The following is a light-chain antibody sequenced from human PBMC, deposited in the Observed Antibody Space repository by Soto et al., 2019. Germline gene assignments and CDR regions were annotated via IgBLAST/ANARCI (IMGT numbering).Light chain of an antibody. CDR3: QQYNDWPVT. J-gene: IGKJ1*01. CDR2: GAS. V-gene: IGKV3-15*01. Sequence: EIVMTQSPATLSVSPGERATLSCRASQSISSNLAWYQQKPGQAPRLLIYGASTRATGIPARFSGSESGTEFTLTISSLQSEDFAVYYCQQYNDWPVTFGQGTKVEFK. CDR1: QSISSN.